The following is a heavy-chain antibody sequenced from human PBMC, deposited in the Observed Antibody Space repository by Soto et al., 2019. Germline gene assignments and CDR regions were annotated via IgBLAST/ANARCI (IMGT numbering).Heavy chain of an antibody. D-gene: IGHD6-13*01. CDR2: IYYSGST. CDR3: ARLWGSSSWYEAKYFDY. J-gene: IGHJ4*02. V-gene: IGHV4-39*01. CDR1: GGSISSSSYY. Sequence: SETLSLTCTVSGGSISSSSYYWGWIRQPPGKGLEWIGSIYYSGSTYYNPSLKSRVTISVDTSKNQFSLKLSSVTAADTAVYYCARLWGSSSWYEAKYFDYWGQGTLVTVSS.